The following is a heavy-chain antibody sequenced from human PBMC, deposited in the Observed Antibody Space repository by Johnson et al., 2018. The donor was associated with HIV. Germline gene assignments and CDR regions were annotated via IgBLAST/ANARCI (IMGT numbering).Heavy chain of an antibody. V-gene: IGHV3-11*04. Sequence: QVQLVESGGGLVKPGGSLRLSCAASRLIFSDYFMSWIRQAPGKGLEWVASISGSGSARYYADSVKGRFTISRDNARTSLYLQMNSLRAEDTAVYYCVRRPFGAAPGADTFDIWGQGTMVTVSS. CDR3: VRRPFGAAPGADTFDI. CDR2: ISGSGSAR. D-gene: IGHD6-13*01. J-gene: IGHJ3*02. CDR1: RLIFSDYF.